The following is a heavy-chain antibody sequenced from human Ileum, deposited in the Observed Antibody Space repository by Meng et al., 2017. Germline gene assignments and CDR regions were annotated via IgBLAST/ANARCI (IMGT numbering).Heavy chain of an antibody. CDR3: AKGGFGSGASYTVFQY. Sequence: GESLKISCAASGFTFSGYAMTWVRQAPGKGLEWVSGIIYSGDSTFYADSVKGRFTLSRDNSKNKLNLEMNSLRGEDTDIYYGAKGGFGSGASYTVFQYWGQGTLVTVSS. J-gene: IGHJ4*02. CDR1: GFTFSGYA. CDR2: IIYSGDST. V-gene: IGHV3-23*01. D-gene: IGHD3-10*01.